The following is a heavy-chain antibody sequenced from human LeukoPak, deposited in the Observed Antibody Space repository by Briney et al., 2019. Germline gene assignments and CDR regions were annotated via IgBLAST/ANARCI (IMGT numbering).Heavy chain of an antibody. CDR1: GGTFSSYA. Sequence: GASVKVSCKASGGTFSSYAISWVRQAPGQGLEWMGGIIPIFGTANYAQKFQGRVTITTDESTSTAYMELSSLRSEDTAVYYCARARVPAAGKAYYYYYYMDVWGKGTTVTVSS. CDR3: ARARVPAAGKAYYYYYYMDV. CDR2: IIPIFGTA. V-gene: IGHV1-69*05. J-gene: IGHJ6*03. D-gene: IGHD2-2*01.